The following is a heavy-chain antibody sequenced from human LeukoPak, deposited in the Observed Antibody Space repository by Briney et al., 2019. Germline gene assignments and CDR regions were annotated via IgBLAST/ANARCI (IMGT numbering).Heavy chain of an antibody. Sequence: SETLSLTCAVYGGSFSGYFWSWFRQPPGKGLEWIGEINRSGSTNYNSSLSLKSRVTISVDTSKNQFSLKLSSVTAADTAVYYCTSLTMIVVPWGHGTLVTVSS. CDR3: TSLTMIVVP. J-gene: IGHJ4*01. CDR1: GGSFSGYF. CDR2: INRSGST. D-gene: IGHD3-22*01. V-gene: IGHV4-34*01.